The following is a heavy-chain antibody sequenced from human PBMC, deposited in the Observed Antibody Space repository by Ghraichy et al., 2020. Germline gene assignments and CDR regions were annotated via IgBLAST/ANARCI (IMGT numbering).Heavy chain of an antibody. CDR1: GYRFTSYW. J-gene: IGHJ4*02. D-gene: IGHD4-17*01. CDR2: IYSGDSDT. CDR3: ARYGDYTFAIDY. V-gene: IGHV5-51*01. Sequence: GESLNIFCKGSGYRFTSYWIGWVRQIPGKGLEWMGIIYSGDSDTRYSPSFQGQVTISADKSISTAYLQWSSLKASDTATYYCARYGDYTFAIDYWGQGTLVTVSS.